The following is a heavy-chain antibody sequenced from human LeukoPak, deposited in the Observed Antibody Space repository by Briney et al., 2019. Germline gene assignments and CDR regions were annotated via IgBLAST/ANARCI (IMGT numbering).Heavy chain of an antibody. J-gene: IGHJ4*02. D-gene: IGHD3-22*01. CDR3: TRLVAMYYSDSSGYYLDY. CDR2: IYYSGST. Sequence: SETLSLTCTVSGGPISSYYWSCIRQPPGEGLEWIGYIYYSGSTNYNPSLKSRVTISVDTSKNQFSLKLSSVTAADTALYYCTRLVAMYYSDSSGYYLDYWGQGTLVTVSS. CDR1: GGPISSYY. V-gene: IGHV4-59*01.